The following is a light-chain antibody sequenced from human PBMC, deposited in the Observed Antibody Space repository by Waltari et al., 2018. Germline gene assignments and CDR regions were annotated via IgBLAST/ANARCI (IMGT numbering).Light chain of an antibody. CDR1: QDITNL. CDR2: DAS. J-gene: IGKJ2*01. Sequence: DIQMTQSLSSLSASVVDTVTTNCQASQDITNLLNWYQQEPGKAPQLLIYDASNLETGVPLRFSGSGSGTHFTLTITSLQPEDIATYYCQQYDHVPYTFGQGTRVEIK. V-gene: IGKV1-33*01. CDR3: QQYDHVPYT.